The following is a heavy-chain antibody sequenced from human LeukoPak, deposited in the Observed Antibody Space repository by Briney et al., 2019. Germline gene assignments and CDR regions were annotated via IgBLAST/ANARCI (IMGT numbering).Heavy chain of an antibody. Sequence: SETLSLTCTVSGGSISSYYWSWIRQPPGKGLEWIGEVHLDGRTNYNPSLKSRLTMSVDLSENHISLKLTSVTAADTAVHYCAREGGFYRPLDYSGQGTLVTVSS. CDR1: GGSISSYY. CDR2: VHLDGRT. CDR3: AREGGFYRPLDY. J-gene: IGHJ4*02. D-gene: IGHD3-3*01. V-gene: IGHV4-4*07.